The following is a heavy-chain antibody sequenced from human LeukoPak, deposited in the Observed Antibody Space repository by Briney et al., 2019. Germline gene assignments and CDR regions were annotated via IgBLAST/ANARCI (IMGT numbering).Heavy chain of an antibody. V-gene: IGHV4-39*01. CDR3: ARRIDYYDSSGPNWFDP. D-gene: IGHD3-22*01. CDR2: IYYSGST. J-gene: IGHJ5*02. CDR1: GGSISSSSYY. Sequence: SETLSLTCTVSGGSISSSSYYWGWIRQPPGKGLEWIGSIYYSGSTYYNPSLKSRVTISVDTSKNQFSLKLSSVTAADTAVYYCARRIDYYDSSGPNWFDPWGQGTLVTDSS.